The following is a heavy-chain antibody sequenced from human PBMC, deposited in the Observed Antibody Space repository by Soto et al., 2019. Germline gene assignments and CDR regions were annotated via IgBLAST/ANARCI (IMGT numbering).Heavy chain of an antibody. CDR3: ARVYSGTYYLLDS. D-gene: IGHD1-26*01. V-gene: IGHV5-51*01. CDR1: GYSFTNYW. Sequence: GESLKISCKASGYSFTNYWIGWVRQMPGKGLEWMGIIYPRDSETRYSQSFEGQVAISADKSTTTAYLHWGSLEASDSAMYYCARVYSGTYYLLDSWGQGTLVTVSS. J-gene: IGHJ4*02. CDR2: IYPRDSET.